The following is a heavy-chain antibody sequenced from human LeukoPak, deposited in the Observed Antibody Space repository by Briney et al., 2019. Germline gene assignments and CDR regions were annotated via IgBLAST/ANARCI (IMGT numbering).Heavy chain of an antibody. CDR1: GFTFSSYA. V-gene: IGHV3-23*01. D-gene: IGHD6-19*01. CDR2: ISGSGGST. CDR3: AKPRAVAGGRNYSYSGMDV. Sequence: GVLRLSCAASGFTFSSYAMSWARQAPGKGVEWVSAISGSGGSTDYAGSVTGRFTISRDNSKNTRYLQMNSLRAEDTAVYYCAKPRAVAGGRNYSYSGMDVWGQGTTVTVSS. J-gene: IGHJ6*02.